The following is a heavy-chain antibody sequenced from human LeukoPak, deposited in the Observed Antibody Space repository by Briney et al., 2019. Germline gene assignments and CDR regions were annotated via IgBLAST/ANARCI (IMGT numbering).Heavy chain of an antibody. CDR2: TSSSSSHI. CDR3: ARASVGTLDY. D-gene: IGHD6-13*01. J-gene: IGHJ4*02. Sequence: GGSLRLSCAASGFTFSSYTMNWVRQAPGKGLGWVSSTSSSSSHIYYADSVKGRFTISRDNTKNSLYLQMNSLRAEDTAIYYCARASVGTLDYWGQGTLVTVSS. CDR1: GFTFSSYT. V-gene: IGHV3-21*01.